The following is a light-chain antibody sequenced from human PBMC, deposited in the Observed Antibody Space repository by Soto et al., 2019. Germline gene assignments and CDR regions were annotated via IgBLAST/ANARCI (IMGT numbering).Light chain of an antibody. Sequence: QSALTQPPSASGSPGQSVTISCTGTSSDVGGYNYVSWYQHHPGKAPKLMLYEVSQRPSGVPDRFSGSKSANTASRTVSGLQAEDEADYYCSSYAGNNNYVFGTGTKLTVL. CDR3: SSYAGNNNYV. CDR2: EVS. CDR1: SSDVGGYNY. J-gene: IGLJ1*01. V-gene: IGLV2-8*01.